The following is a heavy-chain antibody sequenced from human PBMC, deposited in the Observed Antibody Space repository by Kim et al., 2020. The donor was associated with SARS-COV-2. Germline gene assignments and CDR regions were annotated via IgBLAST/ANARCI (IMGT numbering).Heavy chain of an antibody. J-gene: IGHJ4*02. V-gene: IGHV3-15*01. D-gene: IGHD2-21*02. CDR3: TTDCGGDCLDY. CDR2: IKSKTDGGTT. CDR1: GFTFSNAW. Sequence: WGSLRLSCAASGFTFSNAWMSWVRQAPGKGLEWVGRIKSKTDGGTTDYAAPVKGRFTISRDDSKNTLYLQMNSLKTEDTAVYYCTTDCGGDCLDYWGQGTLVTVSS.